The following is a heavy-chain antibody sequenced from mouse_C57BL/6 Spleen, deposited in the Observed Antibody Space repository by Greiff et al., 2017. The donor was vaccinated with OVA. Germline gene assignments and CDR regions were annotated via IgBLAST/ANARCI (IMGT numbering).Heavy chain of an antibody. Sequence: EVQLLQSGPDLVKPGASVKISCTASGYSFTDYNMNWVKQTNGKSLEWIGVINHNYGTTSYNQKFKGKGTLTVDQSSSTAYMQLNSLTSEESAVYYCARSPDYGSSSYYFDYWGQGTTLTVSS. J-gene: IGHJ2*01. CDR1: GYSFTDYN. CDR2: INHNYGTT. V-gene: IGHV1-39*01. CDR3: ARSPDYGSSSYYFDY. D-gene: IGHD1-1*01.